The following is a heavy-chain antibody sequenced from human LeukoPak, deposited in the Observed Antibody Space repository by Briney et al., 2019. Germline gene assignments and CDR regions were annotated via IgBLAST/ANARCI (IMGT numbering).Heavy chain of an antibody. Sequence: SVKVSCKASGGTVSSYAISWVRQAPGQGLEWMGRIVTIVGIANYAQKFQGRVTITADKPTSTGYMELSSLRSEDTAVYYCASSAGYSSGYLLYNWFDPWGQGTLVTVSS. D-gene: IGHD6-19*01. CDR2: IVTIVGIA. CDR1: GGTVSSYA. CDR3: ASSAGYSSGYLLYNWFDP. J-gene: IGHJ5*02. V-gene: IGHV1-69*04.